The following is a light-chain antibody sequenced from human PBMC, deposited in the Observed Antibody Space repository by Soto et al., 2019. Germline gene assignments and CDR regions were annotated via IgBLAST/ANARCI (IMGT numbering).Light chain of an antibody. V-gene: IGKV3-15*01. Sequence: ETVMTQSPVTLSVSPGERATLSCRASQSVRDNLAWYQQKPGQPPRLLIYGTSTRATGIPARFSGSGSGTEFTLTISSLQSEDFAVYYCQQYNNWPLTFGGGTMVDI. CDR2: GTS. CDR1: QSVRDN. J-gene: IGKJ4*01. CDR3: QQYNNWPLT.